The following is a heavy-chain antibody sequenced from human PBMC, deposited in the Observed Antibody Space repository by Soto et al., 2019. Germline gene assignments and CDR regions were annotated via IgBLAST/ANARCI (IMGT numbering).Heavy chain of an antibody. V-gene: IGHV4-39*01. CDR3: ARHNSDSSGSGSIYYSDY. D-gene: IGHD3-10*01. CDR1: GGSISSSSYY. Sequence: SETLSLTCTVSGGSISSSSYYWGWIRQPPGKGLEWIGSIYYSGSTYYNPSLKSRVTISVDTSKNQFSLKLSSVTAADTAVYYCARHNSDSSGSGSIYYSDYWGQGTLVTVSS. J-gene: IGHJ4*02. CDR2: IYYSGST.